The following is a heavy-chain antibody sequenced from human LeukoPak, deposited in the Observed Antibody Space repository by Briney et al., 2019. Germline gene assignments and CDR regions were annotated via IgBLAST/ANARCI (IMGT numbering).Heavy chain of an antibody. D-gene: IGHD3-16*01. CDR1: GGSVSSTSYY. V-gene: IGHV4-39*01. CDR2: IYYRGTT. J-gene: IGHJ4*02. CDR3: ARLGEGFNTAGGFDY. Sequence: PSETLSLTCTVSGGSVSSTSYYWGWIRQPPGKGLEWIANIYYRGTTYYNPSLKSRVTISVDTSKNQFSLKLSSVTAADTAMYYCARLGEGFNTAGGFDYWGQGTLVTVSS.